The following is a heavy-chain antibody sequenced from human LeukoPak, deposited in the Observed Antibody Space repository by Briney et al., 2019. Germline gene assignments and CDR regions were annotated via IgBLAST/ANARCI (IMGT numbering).Heavy chain of an antibody. Sequence: GGSLRLSCTASGFTFITYAMNWVRQAPGKGLEWVSGISGSGVSTYYADSVKGRFTISRDNSNNTPYLQMSSLGAEDTAVYYCAKDWGMGDQLLRIDYWGQGTLVTVSS. CDR2: ISGSGVST. J-gene: IGHJ4*02. V-gene: IGHV3-23*01. CDR3: AKDWGMGDQLLRIDY. D-gene: IGHD2-2*01. CDR1: GFTFITYA.